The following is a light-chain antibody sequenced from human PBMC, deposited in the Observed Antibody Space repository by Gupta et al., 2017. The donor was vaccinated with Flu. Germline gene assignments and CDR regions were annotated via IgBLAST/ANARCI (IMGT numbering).Light chain of an antibody. V-gene: IGKV1-5*03. CDR1: QSISGL. CDR3: QQEFNYPWA. J-gene: IGKJ1*01. CDR2: KAS. Sequence: DIQMTQSPSTLSAAVGDRVSITCRASQSISGLLAWYQQRPGEAPNLLIYKASTLKSGVPSRFSASESGTEFTLTINSLQPDDFAVYYCQQEFNYPWAFGQGTKVE.